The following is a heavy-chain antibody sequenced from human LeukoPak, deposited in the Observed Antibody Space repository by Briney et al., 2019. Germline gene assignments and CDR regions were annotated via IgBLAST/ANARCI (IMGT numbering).Heavy chain of an antibody. CDR3: ARDGGNLPFDP. Sequence: ASVKVSCKASGGTFSSYAISWVRQAPGQGLEWMGRIIPILGIANYAQKFQGRVTITADKSTSTAYMGLSSLRSEDTAVYYCARDGGNLPFDPWGQGTLVTVSS. CDR2: IIPILGIA. V-gene: IGHV1-69*04. J-gene: IGHJ5*02. CDR1: GGTFSSYA. D-gene: IGHD4-23*01.